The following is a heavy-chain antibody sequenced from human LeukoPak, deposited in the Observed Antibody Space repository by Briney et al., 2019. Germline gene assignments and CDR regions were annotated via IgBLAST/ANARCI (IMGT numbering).Heavy chain of an antibody. Sequence: GESLKISCKGSGYSFTSYWIGWVRQMPGKGLEWMGIIYPGDSDTGYSPSFQGQVTISADKSISTAYLQWSSLKASDTAMYYCARHQTTVTPDYYYYYGMDVWGQGTTVTVSS. V-gene: IGHV5-51*01. J-gene: IGHJ6*02. CDR2: IYPGDSDT. CDR3: ARHQTTVTPDYYYYYGMDV. CDR1: GYSFTSYW. D-gene: IGHD4-17*01.